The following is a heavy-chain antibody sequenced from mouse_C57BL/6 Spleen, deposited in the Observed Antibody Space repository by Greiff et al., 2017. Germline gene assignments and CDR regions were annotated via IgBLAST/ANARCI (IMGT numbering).Heavy chain of an antibody. Sequence: VPLQESGPELVKPGASVKISCKASGYAFSSSWMNWVKQRPGKGLEWIGRIYPGDGDTNYNGKFKGKATLTADKSSSTAYMQLSSLTSEDSAVYFCARVEVNYFDYWGQGTTLTVSS. CDR1: GYAFSSSW. V-gene: IGHV1-82*01. CDR2: IYPGDGDT. J-gene: IGHJ2*01. CDR3: ARVEVNYFDY.